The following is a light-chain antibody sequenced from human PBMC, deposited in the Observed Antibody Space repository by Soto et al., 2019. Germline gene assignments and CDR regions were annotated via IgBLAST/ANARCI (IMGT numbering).Light chain of an antibody. Sequence: DIQMTQSTSSLSASVGDRVTITCRASQGIYNYLAWYQAKPGKVPKLLIYAASTLQSGVPSRFNGSGSGTDFTLTISSLQPADVGTYYCKRYNNAPRAFGQGTKVDIK. CDR2: AAS. CDR3: KRYNNAPRA. V-gene: IGKV1-27*01. J-gene: IGKJ1*01. CDR1: QGIYNY.